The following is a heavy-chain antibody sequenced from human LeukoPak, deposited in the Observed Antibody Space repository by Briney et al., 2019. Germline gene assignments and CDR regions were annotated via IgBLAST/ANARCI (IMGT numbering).Heavy chain of an antibody. V-gene: IGHV3-48*02. CDR2: ISTISSTK. D-gene: IGHD4-17*01. CDR1: GFTVSSNY. Sequence: GGSLRLSCAASGFTVSSNYMSWVRQAPGKGLEWVSYISTISSTKYYADSVKGRFTISRDNAKNSLYLQMNSLRDEDTAVYYCARGKIGYYYGDYDGYWGQGTLVTVSS. J-gene: IGHJ4*02. CDR3: ARGKIGYYYGDYDGY.